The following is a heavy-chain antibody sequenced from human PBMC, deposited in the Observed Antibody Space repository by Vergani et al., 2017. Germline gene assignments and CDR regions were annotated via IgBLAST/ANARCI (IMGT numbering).Heavy chain of an antibody. V-gene: IGHV4-39*07. Sequence: QLQLQESGPGLVKPSETLSLTCTVSGGSISSSSYYWGWIRQPPGKGLEWIGSIYYSGSTYYNPSLKSRVTISVDTSKNPFSLKLSSVTAADTAVYYCARDGYSSGWYLEGEEDYFDYWGQGTLVTVSS. CDR1: GGSISSSSYY. D-gene: IGHD6-19*01. J-gene: IGHJ4*02. CDR2: IYYSGST. CDR3: ARDGYSSGWYLEGEEDYFDY.